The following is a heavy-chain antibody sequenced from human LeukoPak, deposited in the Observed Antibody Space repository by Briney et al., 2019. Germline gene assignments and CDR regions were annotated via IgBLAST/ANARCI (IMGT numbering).Heavy chain of an antibody. D-gene: IGHD6-13*01. Sequence: GRSLRLSCAASGFTFDDYAMHWVRQAPGKGLEWVSGISWNSGSIGYADSVKGRLTISRDNAKNSLYLQMNSLRAEDTALYYCAKDVGYSSRWYSYYYYGMDVWGQGTTVTVSS. CDR3: AKDVGYSSRWYSYYYYGMDV. CDR1: GFTFDDYA. CDR2: ISWNSGSI. V-gene: IGHV3-9*01. J-gene: IGHJ6*02.